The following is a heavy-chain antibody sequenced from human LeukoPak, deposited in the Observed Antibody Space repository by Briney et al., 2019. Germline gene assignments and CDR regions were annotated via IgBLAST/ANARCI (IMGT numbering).Heavy chain of an antibody. D-gene: IGHD3-10*01. CDR1: GFTFSSYG. V-gene: IGHV3-33*01. CDR3: ARDRMEYYYGSGSYYIGHGLDY. Sequence: GGSLRLSCAASGFTFSSYGMHWVRQAPGKGLEWVAVIWYDGSNKYYADSVKGRFTISRDNSKNTLYLQMNSLRAEDTAVYYCARDRMEYYYGSGSYYIGHGLDYWGQGTLVTVSS. J-gene: IGHJ4*02. CDR2: IWYDGSNK.